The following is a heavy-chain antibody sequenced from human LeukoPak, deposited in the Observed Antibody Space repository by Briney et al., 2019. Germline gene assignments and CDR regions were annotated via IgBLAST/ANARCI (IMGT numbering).Heavy chain of an antibody. D-gene: IGHD6-25*01. CDR1: GFTFSGFW. CDR3: ARDSSALN. J-gene: IGHJ4*02. Sequence: GGSLRLSCAVSGFTFSGFWMSWSRQAPGKGLEWVASINSDGSEGYYADVVKGRFTISRDNAKNSLYLQMNSLRAEDTAVYYCARDSSALNWGQGTLVTVSS. CDR2: INSDGSEG. V-gene: IGHV3-7*01.